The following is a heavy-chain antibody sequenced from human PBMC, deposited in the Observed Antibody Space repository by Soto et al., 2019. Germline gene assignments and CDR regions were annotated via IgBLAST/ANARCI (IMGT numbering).Heavy chain of an antibody. J-gene: IGHJ3*02. Sequence: GGSLRLSCAASGFTFSNAWMSWVRQAPGKGLEWVGRIKSKTDGGTTDYAAPVKGRFTISRDDSKNTLYLQMNSLKTEDTAVYYCTTETSWLVVAATGAFDIWGQGTMVTVSS. V-gene: IGHV3-15*01. CDR2: IKSKTDGGTT. D-gene: IGHD2-15*01. CDR1: GFTFSNAW. CDR3: TTETSWLVVAATGAFDI.